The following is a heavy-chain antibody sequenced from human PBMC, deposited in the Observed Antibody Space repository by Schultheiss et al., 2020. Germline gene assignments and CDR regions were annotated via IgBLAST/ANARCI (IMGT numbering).Heavy chain of an antibody. J-gene: IGHJ4*02. CDR2: IYYSGST. V-gene: IGHV4-59*01. CDR3: ARDISLYGDSYFDY. Sequence: SQTLSLTCAVYGGSFSGYYWSWIRQHPGKGLEWIGYIYYSGSTNYNPSLKSRVTISVDTSKNQFSLKLSSVTAADTAVYYCARDISLYGDSYFDYWGQGTLVTVSS. CDR1: GGSFSGYY. D-gene: IGHD4-17*01.